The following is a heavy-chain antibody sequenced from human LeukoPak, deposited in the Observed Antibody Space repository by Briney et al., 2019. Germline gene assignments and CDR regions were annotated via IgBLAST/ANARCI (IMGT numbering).Heavy chain of an antibody. CDR1: GGSISSDC. CDR3: ARDRGYCSGGSCYRWFDP. Sequence: SETLSFTCTVPGGSISSDCWSWVRQPPGKGLEWIGYIYYSGSTNYNPSLKSRVTISVDTSKNQFSLKLSSVTAADTAVYYCARDRGYCSGGSCYRWFDPWGQGTLVTVSS. CDR2: IYYSGST. V-gene: IGHV4-59*01. J-gene: IGHJ5*02. D-gene: IGHD2-15*01.